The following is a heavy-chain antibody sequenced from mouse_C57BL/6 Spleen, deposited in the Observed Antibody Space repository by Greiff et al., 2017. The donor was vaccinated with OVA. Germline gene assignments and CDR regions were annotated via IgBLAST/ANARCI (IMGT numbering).Heavy chain of an antibody. J-gene: IGHJ4*01. CDR3: ARRGDGSYAMDY. D-gene: IGHD2-3*01. CDR1: GYAFSSSW. V-gene: IGHV1-55*01. CDR2: IYPGSGST. Sequence: QVQLQQSGPELVKPGASVKISCKASGYAFSSSWMNWVKQRPGKGLEWIGDIYPGSGSTNYNEKFKSKATLTVDTSSSTAYMQLSSLTSEDSAVYYCARRGDGSYAMDYWGQGTSVTVSS.